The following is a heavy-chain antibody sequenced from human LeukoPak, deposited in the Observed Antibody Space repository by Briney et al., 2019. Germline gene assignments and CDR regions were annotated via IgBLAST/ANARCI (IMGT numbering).Heavy chain of an antibody. Sequence: ASVKVSCKASGYTFTGYYMHWVRQAPGQGLEWMGRINPNSGGTNYAQKFQGRVTMTRDTSISTAYMELSRLRSDDTAVYYCARVSSGWSGFDYWGQGTLVTVSS. CDR2: INPNSGGT. CDR3: ARVSSGWSGFDY. CDR1: GYTFTGYY. V-gene: IGHV1-2*06. J-gene: IGHJ4*02. D-gene: IGHD6-19*01.